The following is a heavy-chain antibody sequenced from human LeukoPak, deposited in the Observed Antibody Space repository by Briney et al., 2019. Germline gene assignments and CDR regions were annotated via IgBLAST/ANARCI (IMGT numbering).Heavy chain of an antibody. CDR1: GGSISRSSCY. CDR3: ARREGYFDY. Sequence: SETLSLTCTVSGGSISRSSCYWGWIRQPPGKGLEWIASIYYSGSTYYSPSLKSRVTISLDTSKSQFSLKLSSVTAADTAIYYCARREGYFDYWGQGNLVTVSS. CDR2: IYYSGST. J-gene: IGHJ4*02. V-gene: IGHV4-39*01.